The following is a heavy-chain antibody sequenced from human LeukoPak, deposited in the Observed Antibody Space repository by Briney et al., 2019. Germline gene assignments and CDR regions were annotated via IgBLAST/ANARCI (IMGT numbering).Heavy chain of an antibody. Sequence: ASVKVSCKASGYTFTGYYMHWVRQAPGQGLEWMGWINPNSGGTNYAQKFQGRVTMTRDTSISTAYMELSRLRSDDTAVYYCARGRVGTMVRGVTSIDYWGQGTLVTVSS. CDR2: INPNSGGT. J-gene: IGHJ4*02. V-gene: IGHV1-2*02. CDR1: GYTFTGYY. D-gene: IGHD3-10*01. CDR3: ARGRVGTMVRGVTSIDY.